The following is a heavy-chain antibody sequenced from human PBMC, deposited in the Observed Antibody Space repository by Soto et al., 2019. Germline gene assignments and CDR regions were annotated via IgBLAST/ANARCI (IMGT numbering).Heavy chain of an antibody. CDR3: ARDLRFYYYGVDV. Sequence: SETLSLTCTVSGGSISSGGYSWSWIRQPPGKGLEWIGYIYHSGSTYYNPSLKSRVTISVDRSKNQFSLKLSSVTAADTAVYYCARDLRFYYYGVDVWGQGTTVTVSS. D-gene: IGHD4-17*01. V-gene: IGHV4-30-2*01. CDR2: IYHSGST. CDR1: GGSISSGGYS. J-gene: IGHJ6*02.